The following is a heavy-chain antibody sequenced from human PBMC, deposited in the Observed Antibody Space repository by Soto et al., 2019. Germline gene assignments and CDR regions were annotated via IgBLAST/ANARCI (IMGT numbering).Heavy chain of an antibody. J-gene: IGHJ4*02. CDR2: IYYGGST. CDR3: ATYCSSISCYLNY. Sequence: PSETLSLTCTVSGGSISSSSYYWGWIRQPPGKGMEWIGSIYYGGSTYYNPSLKSRVTMSVDTSKNQFSLKLNSVTAAYTALYYCATYCSSISCYLNYWGQGTLVTGS. CDR1: GGSISSSSYY. V-gene: IGHV4-39*01. D-gene: IGHD2-2*01.